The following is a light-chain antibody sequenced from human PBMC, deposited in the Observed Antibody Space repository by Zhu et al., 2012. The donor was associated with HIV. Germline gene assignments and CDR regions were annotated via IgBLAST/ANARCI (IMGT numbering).Light chain of an antibody. Sequence: DVQLTQSPSFLSASVGDRVTITCRASESISRYLAWYQQKPGKAPKLLIYDASTLQSGVPSTFSGSGSGTEFTLTISSLQPEDFAIYYCQQLNTYPLFT. CDR1: ESISRY. CDR3: QQLNTYPLFT. V-gene: IGKV1-9*01. J-gene: IGKJ3*01. CDR2: DAS.